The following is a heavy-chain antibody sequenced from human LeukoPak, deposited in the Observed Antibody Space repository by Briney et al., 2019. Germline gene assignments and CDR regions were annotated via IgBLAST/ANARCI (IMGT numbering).Heavy chain of an antibody. CDR2: ISAYNGNT. CDR1: GYIFTSFG. D-gene: IGHD2-8*01. CDR3: ARSELPYCTNGVCYLFDY. Sequence: ASVKVSCKASGYIFTSFGISWVRQAPGQGLEWMGWISAYNGNTNYAQKLQGRVTMATDTSTSTAYMELRSLRSDDTAVYYCARSELPYCTNGVCYLFDYWGQGTLVTVSS. J-gene: IGHJ4*02. V-gene: IGHV1-18*01.